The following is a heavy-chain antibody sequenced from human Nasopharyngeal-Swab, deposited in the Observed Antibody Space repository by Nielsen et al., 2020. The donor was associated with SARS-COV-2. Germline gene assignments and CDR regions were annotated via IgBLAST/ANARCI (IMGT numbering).Heavy chain of an antibody. CDR1: GYTFIRND. J-gene: IGHJ5*02. Sequence: ASVKVSCKSSGYTFIRNDINWVRQATGQGLEWRGWMNPKSGDVGYAQKFQGRVTMTRNTSTTTAYMELSSLRHEDTAVYYCARGAFGLGHSWFDPWGQGTLVTVSS. CDR2: MNPKSGDV. V-gene: IGHV1-8*01. CDR3: ARGAFGLGHSWFDP. D-gene: IGHD3/OR15-3a*01.